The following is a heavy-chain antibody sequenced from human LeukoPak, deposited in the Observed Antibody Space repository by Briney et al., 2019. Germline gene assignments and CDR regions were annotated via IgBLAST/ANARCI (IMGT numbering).Heavy chain of an antibody. CDR3: ARRYSSSWYVGFFDP. CDR1: GASIRNYY. J-gene: IGHJ5*02. V-gene: IGHV4-59*08. D-gene: IGHD6-13*01. Sequence: SETLSLTCTVSGASIRNYYWSWIRQSPGKGLEWIGYIYYSGSTNYNPSLESRVAMSVDTSKNQFSLRLSSVTAADTAIYYCARRYSSSWYVGFFDPWGQGTLGTVSS. CDR2: IYYSGST.